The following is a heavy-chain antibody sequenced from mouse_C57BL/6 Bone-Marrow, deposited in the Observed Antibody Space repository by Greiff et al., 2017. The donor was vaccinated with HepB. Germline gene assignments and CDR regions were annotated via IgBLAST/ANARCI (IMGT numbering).Heavy chain of an antibody. CDR1: GFTFSNYW. D-gene: IGHD6-1*01. J-gene: IGHJ3*01. V-gene: IGHV6-3*01. Sequence: EVKLVESGGGLVQPGGSMKLSCVASGFTFSNYWMNWVRQSPEKGLEWVAQIRLKSDNYATHYAESVKGRFTISRDDSKSRVYLQMNNLRAEDTGIYYCTGPYLPWLAYWGQGTLVTVSA. CDR2: IRLKSDNYAT. CDR3: TGPYLPWLAY.